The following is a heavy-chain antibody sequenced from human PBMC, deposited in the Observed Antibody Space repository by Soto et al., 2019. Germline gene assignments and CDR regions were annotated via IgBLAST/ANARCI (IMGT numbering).Heavy chain of an antibody. CDR2: ISYDGAHK. V-gene: IGHV3-30-3*01. CDR3: TRGPSGVAGLTSRVDF. CDR1: GFTFTAYA. J-gene: IGHJ4*02. Sequence: QVQLVESGGGVVQPGGSLRLSCAASGFTFTAYAYHWVRQAPGKGLEWVAVISYDGAHKLYTDSVKGRFTISRDNSKNTLYLQLNSLRAEDTAVYYCTRGPSGVAGLTSRVDFWGQGTLVTVSS. D-gene: IGHD3-3*01.